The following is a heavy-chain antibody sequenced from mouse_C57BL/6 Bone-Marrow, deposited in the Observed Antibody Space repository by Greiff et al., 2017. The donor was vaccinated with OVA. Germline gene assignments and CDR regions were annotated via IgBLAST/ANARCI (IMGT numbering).Heavy chain of an antibody. D-gene: IGHD1-1*01. CDR2: IDPSDSYT. CDR1: GYTFTSYW. J-gene: IGHJ2*01. CDR3: AREEGIYYYL. V-gene: IGHV1-50*01. Sequence: QVQLQQPGAELVKPGASVKLSCKASGYTFTSYWMQWVKQRPGQGLEWIGEIDPSDSYTNSNQKFKGKATLTVDTSSRTADMQLSSLTSEDSAVYYCAREEGIYYYLWGQGTTLTVSS.